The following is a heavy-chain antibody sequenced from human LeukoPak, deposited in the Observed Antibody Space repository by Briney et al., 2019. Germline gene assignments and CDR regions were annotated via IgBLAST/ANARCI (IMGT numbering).Heavy chain of an antibody. Sequence: GASLRLSCAASGFTFSSYVMSWVRQAPGKGLEWVANIKQDGSERNCVDSVKGRFTISRDSGKNSLYLQMISLRAEDTAVYYCARGWSGFEYWGQGTLVTVSS. J-gene: IGHJ4*02. D-gene: IGHD6-13*01. CDR1: GFTFSSYV. CDR3: ARGWSGFEY. V-gene: IGHV3-7*03. CDR2: IKQDGSER.